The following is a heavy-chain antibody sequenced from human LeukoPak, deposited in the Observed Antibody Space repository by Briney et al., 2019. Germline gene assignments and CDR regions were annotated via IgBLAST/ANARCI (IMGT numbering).Heavy chain of an antibody. CDR3: ATLPGRDYDFWSGYYSFDY. CDR1: GFTFSSYS. Sequence: GGSLRLSCAASGFTFSSYSMNWVRQAPGKGLEWVSYISSSSSTIYYADSVKGRFTISRDNAKNSLYLQMNSLRAEDTAVYYCATLPGRDYDFWSGYYSFDYWGQGTLVTVSS. CDR2: ISSSSSTI. V-gene: IGHV3-48*01. J-gene: IGHJ4*02. D-gene: IGHD3-3*01.